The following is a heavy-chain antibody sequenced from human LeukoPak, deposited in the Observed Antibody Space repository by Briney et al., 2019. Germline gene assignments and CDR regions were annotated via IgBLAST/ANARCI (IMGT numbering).Heavy chain of an antibody. J-gene: IGHJ5*02. CDR2: ISTSGDTM. D-gene: IGHD2-15*01. CDR3: ARISGGSCYH. V-gene: IGHV3-11*01. Sequence: GGSLRLSCAASGFTFSDYYMSWIRQAPGKGLEWVSYISTSGDTMYHVDSVKGRFAISRDNAKNSLYLQTDSLRAEDTAVYYCARISGGSCYHWGQGTLVAVSS. CDR1: GFTFSDYY.